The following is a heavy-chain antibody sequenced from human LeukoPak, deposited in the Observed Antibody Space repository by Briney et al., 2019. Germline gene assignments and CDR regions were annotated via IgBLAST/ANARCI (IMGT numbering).Heavy chain of an antibody. CDR1: GYTFTGYY. Sequence: GASVKVSCKASGYTFTGYYMHWVRQAPGQALEWMGWINPNSGGTNYAQKFQGRVTMTRDTSISTAYMELSRLRSDDTAVYYCARDWPVMITFGGVIADYWGQGTLVTVSS. J-gene: IGHJ4*02. V-gene: IGHV1-2*02. CDR3: ARDWPVMITFGGVIADY. D-gene: IGHD3-16*02. CDR2: INPNSGGT.